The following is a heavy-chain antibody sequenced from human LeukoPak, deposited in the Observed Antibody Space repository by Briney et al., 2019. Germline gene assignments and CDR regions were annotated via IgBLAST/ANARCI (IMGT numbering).Heavy chain of an antibody. CDR2: ITATSSST. Sequence: SGGSLRFSCAASGFTFSSYGMSWVRQAPGKGLEWVSAITATSSSTHDADSVQGRFTISRDNSKNTLYLQMNSLRVEDTALYYCGRDRDWGAFDPWGQGTLVTVSS. CDR1: GFTFSSYG. D-gene: IGHD3/OR15-3a*01. J-gene: IGHJ5*02. CDR3: GRDRDWGAFDP. V-gene: IGHV3-23*01.